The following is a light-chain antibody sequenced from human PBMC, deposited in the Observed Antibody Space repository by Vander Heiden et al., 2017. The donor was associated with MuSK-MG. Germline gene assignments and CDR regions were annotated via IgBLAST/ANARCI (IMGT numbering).Light chain of an antibody. Sequence: QSALTQPPSASGSPGQSVTISCTGTSRDVGRNNFVAWYQQHPGKAPKLILYDVNGRPTRVRDRFSSSKSVNTTSLTVDEPQADDEGGYYCSTSGCNNDVYFGCGTKLTVL. CDR1: SRDVGRNNF. CDR2: DVN. J-gene: IGLJ2*01. V-gene: IGLV2-8*01. CDR3: STSGCNNDVY.